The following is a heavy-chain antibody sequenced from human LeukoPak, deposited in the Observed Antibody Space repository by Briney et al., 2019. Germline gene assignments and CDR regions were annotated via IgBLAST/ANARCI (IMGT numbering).Heavy chain of an antibody. Sequence: PGGSLRLSCAASGFTFSNHAMTWVRQAPGKGLDCVSVISGTGSSTYYADSVKGRFTISRDNSKNTLYLQMDSLRAEDTALYYCAKGSGINHYHWIDPWGQGTLVTVSS. CDR2: ISGTGSST. V-gene: IGHV3-23*01. CDR1: GFTFSNHA. J-gene: IGHJ5*02. CDR3: AKGSGINHYHWIDP. D-gene: IGHD1-14*01.